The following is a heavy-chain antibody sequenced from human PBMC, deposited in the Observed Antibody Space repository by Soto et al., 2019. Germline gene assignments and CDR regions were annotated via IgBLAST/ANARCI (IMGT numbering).Heavy chain of an antibody. Sequence: ASVKVSCKASGYTFTSYGISWVRQAPGQGLEWMGWISAYNGNTNYAQKLQGRVTMTTNTSTSTAYMELSSLRSEDTAVYYCARLPNYYDSSGYYYWGQGTLVTVSS. D-gene: IGHD3-22*01. CDR3: ARLPNYYDSSGYYY. CDR2: ISAYNGNT. CDR1: GYTFTSYG. V-gene: IGHV1-18*01. J-gene: IGHJ4*02.